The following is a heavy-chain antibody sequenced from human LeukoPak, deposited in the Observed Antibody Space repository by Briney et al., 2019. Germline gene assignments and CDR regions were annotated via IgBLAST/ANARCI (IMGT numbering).Heavy chain of an antibody. CDR3: ARGGVVIRGDNNWFDP. CDR1: GGSFSGYY. CDR2: IYYSGST. Sequence: SETLSLTCAVYGGSFSGYYWSWIRQHPGKGLEWIGYIYYSGSTYYNPSLKSRVTISVDTSKNQFSLKLSSVTAADTAVYYCARGGVVIRGDNNWFDPWGQGTLVTVSS. V-gene: IGHV4-31*11. D-gene: IGHD2/OR15-2a*01. J-gene: IGHJ5*02.